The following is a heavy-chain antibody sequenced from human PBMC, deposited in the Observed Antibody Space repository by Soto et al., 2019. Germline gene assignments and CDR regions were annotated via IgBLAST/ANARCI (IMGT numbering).Heavy chain of an antibody. D-gene: IGHD1-26*01. CDR1: GGSISSYY. V-gene: IGHV4-59*01. CDR3: ARQPLHRVGSSISTLDI. Sequence: SETLSLTCTVSGGSISSYYCSWIRQPPGKGLEWIGYIFYSGSTNYNPSLKNRVTISVDTSKNLFSLKLSSVTAADTAVYYCARQPLHRVGSSISTLDIWVQGTVVSVS. CDR2: IFYSGST. J-gene: IGHJ3*02.